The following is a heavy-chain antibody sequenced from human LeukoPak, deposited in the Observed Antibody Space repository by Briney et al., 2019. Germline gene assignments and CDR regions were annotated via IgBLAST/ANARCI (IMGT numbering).Heavy chain of an antibody. D-gene: IGHD1-26*01. CDR3: ARLEVGSSQGSYYYYGMDV. Sequence: ASVKVSCKASGYTFTGYYMHWVRQAPGQGLEWMGRINPNSGGTNYAQKFQGRVTITADESTSTAYMELSSLRSEDTAVYYCARLEVGSSQGSYYYYGMDVWGQGTTVTVSS. J-gene: IGHJ6*02. CDR1: GYTFTGYY. V-gene: IGHV1-2*06. CDR2: INPNSGGT.